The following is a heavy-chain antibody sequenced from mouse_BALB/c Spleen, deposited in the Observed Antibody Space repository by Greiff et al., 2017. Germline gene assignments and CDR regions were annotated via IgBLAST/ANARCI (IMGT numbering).Heavy chain of an antibody. D-gene: IGHD1-1*01. CDR3: ARGGETVVAPFDY. CDR2: IYPYNGGT. Sequence: VQLKESGPELVKPGASVKISCKASGYTFTDYNMHWVKQSHGKSLEWIGYIYPYNGGTGYNQKFKDKATLTVDKSSSTAYMQLSSPTSEDSAVYYCARGGETVVAPFDYWGQGTTLTVSS. V-gene: IGHV1S29*02. J-gene: IGHJ2*01. CDR1: GYTFTDYN.